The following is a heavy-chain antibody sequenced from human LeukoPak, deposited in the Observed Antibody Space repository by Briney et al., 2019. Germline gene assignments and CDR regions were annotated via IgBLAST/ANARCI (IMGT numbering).Heavy chain of an antibody. CDR3: ASVYCSSTSCYYFDY. Sequence: GASVKVSCKASGGTFSSYAISWVRQAPGQGLEWMGGIIPIFGTANYAQKFQGRVTITTDESTSTAYMELSSLRSEDTAVYYCASVYCSSTSCYYFDYRGQGTLVTVSS. CDR1: GGTFSSYA. J-gene: IGHJ4*02. CDR2: IIPIFGTA. V-gene: IGHV1-69*05. D-gene: IGHD2-2*01.